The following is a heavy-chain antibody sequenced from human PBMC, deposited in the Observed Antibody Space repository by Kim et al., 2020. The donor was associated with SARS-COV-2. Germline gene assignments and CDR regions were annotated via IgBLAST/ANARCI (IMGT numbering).Heavy chain of an antibody. CDR3: ARVRYYYGSGSYYNPSYYYYGMDV. D-gene: IGHD3-10*01. CDR2: IIPIFGTA. CDR1: GGTFSSYA. J-gene: IGHJ6*02. V-gene: IGHV1-69*13. Sequence: SVKVSCKASGGTFSSYAISWVRQAPGQGLEWMGGIIPIFGTANYAQKFQGRVTITADESTSTAYMELSSLRSEDTAVYYCARVRYYYGSGSYYNPSYYYYGMDVWGQGTTVTVSS.